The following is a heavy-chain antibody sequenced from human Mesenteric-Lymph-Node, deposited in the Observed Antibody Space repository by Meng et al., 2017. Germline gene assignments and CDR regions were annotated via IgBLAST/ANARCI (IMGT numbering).Heavy chain of an antibody. CDR3: GRKSYGYCSGFDY. J-gene: IGHJ4*02. CDR2: VIPFFDPA. D-gene: IGHD3-16*01. V-gene: IGHV1-69*05. Sequence: QVRLQQPGPKVMKPTSTVKVSCKVSGFSFSTYDANVVRHTQGPGLAWVGMVIPFFDPANCAQKFLGRLMITTEETTSTAVIEPISLMSAETAVKYCGRKSYGYCSGFDYWGQGTLVTVSS. CDR1: GFSFSTYD.